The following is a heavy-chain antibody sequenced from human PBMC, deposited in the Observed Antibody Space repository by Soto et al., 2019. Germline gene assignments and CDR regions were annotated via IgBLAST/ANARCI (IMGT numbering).Heavy chain of an antibody. CDR3: ARKRYSYGVYYFDY. CDR1: GGSISNYY. J-gene: IGHJ4*02. CDR2: IYYSGST. D-gene: IGHD5-18*01. Sequence: QVQLQESGPGLVKPSETLSLTCIVSGGSISNYYWSWIRQPPGKGLEWIGYIYYSGSTNYNPSLTSRVPISVDTSKNQFSLKLSSVTAADTAVYYCARKRYSYGVYYFDYWGQGTLVTVSS. V-gene: IGHV4-59*08.